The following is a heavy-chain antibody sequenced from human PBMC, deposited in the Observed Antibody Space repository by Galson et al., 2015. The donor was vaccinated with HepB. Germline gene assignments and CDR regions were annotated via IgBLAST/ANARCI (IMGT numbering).Heavy chain of an antibody. CDR3: ARDWGVGGSLNYDY. CDR2: ISAHDGNT. V-gene: IGHV1-18*01. Sequence: SVKVSCKASGYGFTSYGISWVRQAPGQGLEWMGWISAHDGNTKYAQKLQGRVTMTTDTSTSTAYMELRSLRSDDTAVYYCARDWGVGGSLNYDYWGQGTLVTVSA. J-gene: IGHJ4*02. D-gene: IGHD1-26*01. CDR1: GYGFTSYG.